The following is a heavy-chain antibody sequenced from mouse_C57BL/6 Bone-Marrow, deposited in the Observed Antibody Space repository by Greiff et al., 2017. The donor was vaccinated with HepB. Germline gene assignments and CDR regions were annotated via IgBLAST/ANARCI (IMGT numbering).Heavy chain of an antibody. D-gene: IGHD1-1*01. J-gene: IGHJ3*01. Sequence: VQLQQSGAELVRPGASVKLSCTASGFNIKDDYMHWVKQRPEQGLEWIGWIDPENGDTEYASKFQGKATITADTSSNTAYLQLSSLTSEDTAVYYCTTPTVVATREAYWGQGTLVTVSA. CDR2: IDPENGDT. CDR1: GFNIKDDY. CDR3: TTPTVVATREAY. V-gene: IGHV14-4*01.